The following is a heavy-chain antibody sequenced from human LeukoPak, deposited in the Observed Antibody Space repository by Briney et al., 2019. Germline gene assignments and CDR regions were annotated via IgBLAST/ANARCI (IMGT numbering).Heavy chain of an antibody. CDR1: GYTFTGYY. J-gene: IGHJ6*03. V-gene: IGHV1-2*02. CDR3: ARVIFYYDSSGYYGQEYYYMDV. CDR2: INPNSGGT. D-gene: IGHD3-22*01. Sequence: RASVKVSCKASGYTFTGYYMHWVRQAPGQGLEWMGWINPNSGGTNYAQKLQGRVTMTRDTSISTAYMELSRLRSDDTAVYYCARVIFYYDSSGYYGQEYYYMDVWGKGTTVTVSS.